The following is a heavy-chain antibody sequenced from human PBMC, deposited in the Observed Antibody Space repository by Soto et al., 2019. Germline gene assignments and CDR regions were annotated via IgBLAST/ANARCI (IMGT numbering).Heavy chain of an antibody. D-gene: IGHD1-26*01. CDR1: GFTFSDHY. V-gene: IGHV3-72*01. CDR3: TRGLLGGAPSYTFHGMDV. J-gene: IGHJ6*01. Sequence: EVQLVESGGGLVQPGGSLRLSCAASGFTFSDHYMDWVRQDRGKGLEWVARSRNRVNSHTTEYAASVKGRFTISRDESKSSLYLQMNSLKIEDTAVYYCTRGLLGGAPSYTFHGMDVWGQGTTVTVSS. CDR2: SRNRVNSHTT.